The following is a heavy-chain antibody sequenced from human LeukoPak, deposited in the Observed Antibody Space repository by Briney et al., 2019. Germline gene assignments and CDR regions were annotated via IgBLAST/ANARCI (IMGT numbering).Heavy chain of an antibody. CDR1: GGSISTYF. CDR2: IYYSGST. V-gene: IGHV4-59*13. J-gene: IGHJ6*03. CDR3: ARSSKTYYMDV. Sequence: SETLSLTCTVSGGSISTYFWTWIRRSPGKGLEWVGYIYYSGSTHYNSSLKSRVSISIDTSNNQFSLQLNSVTAADTAVYYCARSSKTYYMDVWGRGTTVTVSS.